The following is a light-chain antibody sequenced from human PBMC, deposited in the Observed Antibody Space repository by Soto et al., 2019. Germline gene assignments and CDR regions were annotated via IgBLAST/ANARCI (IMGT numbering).Light chain of an antibody. J-gene: IGKJ2*01. Sequence: IQLTKSPSSLSASVGDRVTITCRASQGINKFLAWSQQRPGKAPQLLVYGASTVQSGVPSRFSGSGSGTDCTLTLSSLQPEELATYYCQQRTNSRFTFGQGTTRDIK. V-gene: IGKV1-9*01. CDR1: QGINKF. CDR2: GAS. CDR3: QQRTNSRFT.